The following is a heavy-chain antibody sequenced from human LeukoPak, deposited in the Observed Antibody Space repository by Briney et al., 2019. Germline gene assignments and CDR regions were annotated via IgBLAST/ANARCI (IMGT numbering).Heavy chain of an antibody. CDR2: ISSSSSYI. Sequence: GGSLRLSCAASGFTFSSYSMNWVRQALGKGLEWVSAISSSSSYIYYADSVKGRFTISRDNARNSLYLQMNSLRAEDTAMYYCAREGAAAAPYRGQGTLVTVSS. CDR3: AREGAAAAPY. CDR1: GFTFSSYS. D-gene: IGHD6-13*01. J-gene: IGHJ4*02. V-gene: IGHV3-21*01.